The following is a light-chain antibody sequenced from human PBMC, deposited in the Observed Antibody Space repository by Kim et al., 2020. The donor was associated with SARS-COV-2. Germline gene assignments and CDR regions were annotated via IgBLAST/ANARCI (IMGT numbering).Light chain of an antibody. Sequence: DIQMTQSPSSLAASVGDRVTIACRASQSISTYLNWYQQKPGKAPKLLIYAASTLQSGVPSRFSGSGSGTDFTLTMTSLQPEDFATYYCQQSHSTPLLTFGGGTKVDIK. CDR3: QQSHSTPLLT. V-gene: IGKV1-39*01. CDR2: AAS. CDR1: QSISTY. J-gene: IGKJ4*01.